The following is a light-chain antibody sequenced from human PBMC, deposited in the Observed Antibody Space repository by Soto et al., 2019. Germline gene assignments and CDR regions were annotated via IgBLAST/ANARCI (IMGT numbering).Light chain of an antibody. CDR2: EVS. J-gene: IGLJ1*01. CDR1: SSDVGGYKY. CDR3: CSYSGINYV. Sequence: QSVLTQPASVSGSPGQSITISCTGTSSDVGGYKYVSWYQRHPGKAPQLLISEVSNRPSWVSDRFSGSKTGNTASLTISGLPAEDEDDYYCCSYSGINYVFGTGTKVTVL. V-gene: IGLV2-14*01.